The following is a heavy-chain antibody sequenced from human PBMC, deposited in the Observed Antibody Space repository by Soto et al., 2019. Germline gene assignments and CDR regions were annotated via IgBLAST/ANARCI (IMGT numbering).Heavy chain of an antibody. CDR1: GFTFSSYA. J-gene: IGHJ5*02. D-gene: IGHD3-10*01. CDR3: AKTMVRGVIKSGGWFDP. CDR2: ISGSGGST. V-gene: IGHV3-23*01. Sequence: GGSLRLSCAASGFTFSSYAMSWVRQAPGKGLEWVSAISGSGGSTYYADSVKGRFTISRDNSKNTLYLQMNSLRAEDTAVYYCAKTMVRGVIKSGGWFDPWGQGTLVTVSS.